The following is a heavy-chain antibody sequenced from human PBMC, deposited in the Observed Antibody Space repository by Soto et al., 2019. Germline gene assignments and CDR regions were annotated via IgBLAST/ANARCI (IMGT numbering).Heavy chain of an antibody. D-gene: IGHD2-21*02. J-gene: IGHJ4*02. V-gene: IGHV4-4*07. CDR2: IYTSGTT. CDR1: GGSISSYY. Sequence: QVQLQESGPGLVKPSETLSLTCTVSGGSISSYYWSWIRQPAGQGLEWIGRIYTSGTTNYNPSLKSRVTMSVDTSKNPFSLKLSSVTAADTAVYYCARGPYCGTDCYFAYWGQGTLVTVSS. CDR3: ARGPYCGTDCYFAY.